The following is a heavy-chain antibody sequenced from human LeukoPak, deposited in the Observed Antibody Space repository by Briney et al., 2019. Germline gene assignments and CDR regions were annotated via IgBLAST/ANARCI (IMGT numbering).Heavy chain of an antibody. V-gene: IGHV3-7*01. J-gene: IGHJ6*03. CDR2: IKQDGSEK. CDR3: ARELLWFGELLGYYYYMDV. Sequence: GGSLRLSCAASGFTFSSYWMSWVRQAPGKVLEWVANIKQDGSEKYYVDSVKGRFTISRDNAKNSLYLQMNSLRAEDTAVYYCARELLWFGELLGYYYYMDVWGKGTTVTVSS. CDR1: GFTFSSYW. D-gene: IGHD3-10*01.